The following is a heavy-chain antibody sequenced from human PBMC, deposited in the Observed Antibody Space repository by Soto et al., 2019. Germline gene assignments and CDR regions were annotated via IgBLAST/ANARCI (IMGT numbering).Heavy chain of an antibody. CDR1: GFTFSSYW. CDR3: ARDPNIVVVPAATSYYYGMHV. V-gene: IGHV3-7*04. Sequence: GGSLRLSCAASGFTFSSYWMSWVRQAPGKGLEWVANIKQDGSEKYYVDSVKGRFTISRDNAKNSLYLQMNSLRAEDTAVYYCARDPNIVVVPAATSYYYGMHVWGQATTVTVPS. CDR2: IKQDGSEK. J-gene: IGHJ6*02. D-gene: IGHD2-2*01.